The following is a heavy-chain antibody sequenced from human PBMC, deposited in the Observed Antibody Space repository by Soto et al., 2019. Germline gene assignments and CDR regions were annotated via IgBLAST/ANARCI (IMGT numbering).Heavy chain of an antibody. J-gene: IGHJ4*02. CDR3: AREPVTILDY. D-gene: IGHD2-21*02. V-gene: IGHV1-46*03. CDR2: INPSGGST. Sequence: GASVKVSCKASGYTFTSYYMHWGRQAPGQGLEWMGIINPSGGSTSYAQKFQGRVTMTRNTSTSTVYMELSSLRSEDTAVYYCAREPVTILDYWGQGTLVTVSS. CDR1: GYTFTSYY.